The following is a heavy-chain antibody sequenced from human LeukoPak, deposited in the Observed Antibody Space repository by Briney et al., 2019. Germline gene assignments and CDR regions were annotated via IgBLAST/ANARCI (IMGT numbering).Heavy chain of an antibody. CDR1: GGSISSGDYY. Sequence: SETLSLTCTVSGGSISSGDYYWSWIRQPPGKGLEWIGYIYYSGSTYYNPSLKSRVTISVDTSKNQFSLKLSSVTAADTAVYYCARDLSGGIPWFDPWGQGTLVTVSS. CDR3: ARDLSGGIPWFDP. J-gene: IGHJ5*02. V-gene: IGHV4-30-4*01. D-gene: IGHD6-25*01. CDR2: IYYSGST.